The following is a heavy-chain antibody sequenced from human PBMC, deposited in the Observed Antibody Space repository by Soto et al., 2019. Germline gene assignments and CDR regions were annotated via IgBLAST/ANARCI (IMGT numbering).Heavy chain of an antibody. CDR1: GFNIDDYG. J-gene: IGHJ4*02. CDR2: IYWKGGNR. Sequence: GSLRLSCTNSGFNIDDYGMSWVRQVPGKGLEWVSGIYWKGGNRHYADSVKGRFTISRDNAKNSLYLQLDSLRAEDTALYYCVRSGDYRSGSYWYFFDYWGQGTQVTVSS. V-gene: IGHV3-20*04. D-gene: IGHD3-10*01. CDR3: VRSGDYRSGSYWYFFDY.